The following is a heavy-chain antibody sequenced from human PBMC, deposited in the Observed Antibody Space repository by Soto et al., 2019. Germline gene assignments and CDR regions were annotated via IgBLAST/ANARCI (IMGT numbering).Heavy chain of an antibody. D-gene: IGHD3-22*01. V-gene: IGHV3-30*18. CDR1: GFSFSRYC. CDR3: SKAMIGSYDSDAFDV. Sequence: QVQLVESGGGVVQPGRSLRLSCAASGFSFSRYCIHWVRQAPGKGLEWVAVISYDESTTFYADSVKGRFTISRDNSKNTLFLQMNSLRPEDTAVSYCSKAMIGSYDSDAFDVWGQGTMVTVSS. CDR2: ISYDESTT. J-gene: IGHJ3*01.